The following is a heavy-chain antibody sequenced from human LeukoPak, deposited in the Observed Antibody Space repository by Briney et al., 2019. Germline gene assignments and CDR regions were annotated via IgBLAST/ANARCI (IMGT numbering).Heavy chain of an antibody. Sequence: GASVKVSCKVSGYTLTELSMHWVRQAPGKGLEWMGGFDPEDGETIYAQKLQGGVTMTEDTSTDTAYMEVSSLRSEDTAVYYCATLVVGATIVDYWGQGTLVTVSS. CDR1: GYTLTELS. D-gene: IGHD1-26*01. V-gene: IGHV1-24*01. J-gene: IGHJ4*02. CDR2: FDPEDGET. CDR3: ATLVVGATIVDY.